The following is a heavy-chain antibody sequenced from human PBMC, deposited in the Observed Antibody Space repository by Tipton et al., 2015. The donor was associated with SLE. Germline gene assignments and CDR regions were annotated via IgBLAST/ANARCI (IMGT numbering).Heavy chain of an antibody. CDR2: IYTSGST. CDR3: ARGPGIERNYYYYYYMDV. V-gene: IGHV4-61*02. D-gene: IGHD3-10*01. Sequence: TLSLTCTVSGGSISSGSYYWSWIRQPAGKGLEWIGRIYTSGSTNYNPSLKSRVTISVDTSKNQFSLKLGSVTAADTAMYYCARGPGIERNYYYYYYMDVWGKGTTVTVSS. J-gene: IGHJ6*03. CDR1: GGSISSGSYY.